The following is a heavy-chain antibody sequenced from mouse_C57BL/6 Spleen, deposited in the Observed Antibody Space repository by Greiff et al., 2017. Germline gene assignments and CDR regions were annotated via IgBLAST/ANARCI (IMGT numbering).Heavy chain of an antibody. CDR1: GFTFSSYA. Sequence: EVMLVESGGGLVKPGGSLKLSCAASGFTFSSYAMSWVRQTPEKRLEWVATISDGGSYTYYPDNVKGRFTISRDNAKNNLYLQMSHLKSEDTAMYYCARDGAYYSKGDFVYYAMDYWGQGTSVTVSS. CDR3: ARDGAYYSKGDFVYYAMDY. J-gene: IGHJ4*01. CDR2: ISDGGSYT. V-gene: IGHV5-4*01. D-gene: IGHD2-5*01.